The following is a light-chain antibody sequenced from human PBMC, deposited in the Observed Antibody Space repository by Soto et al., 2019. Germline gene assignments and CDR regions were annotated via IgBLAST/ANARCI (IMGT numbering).Light chain of an antibody. J-gene: IGKJ3*01. V-gene: IGKV3-11*01. CDR2: DAS. CDR3: QQRSDWPPRFT. CDR1: QSVSSY. Sequence: EIVLTQSPATLSLSPGERATLSCSASQSVSSYLAWYQQKPGQAPRLLIYDASNRATGIPARFSGSGSGTDFTLTISSLEPEDFAVYYCQQRSDWPPRFTFGPGTKVDI.